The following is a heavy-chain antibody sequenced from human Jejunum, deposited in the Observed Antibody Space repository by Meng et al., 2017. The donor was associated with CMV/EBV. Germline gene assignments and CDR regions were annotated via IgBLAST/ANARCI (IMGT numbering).Heavy chain of an antibody. Sequence: GEVVEAGGDLVQPGGSLRPSCAASGFSVSSNYMSWVRQAPGKGLECVSISDPTGYTYYADSVKGRFSISSDSSRNTLYIEMNSLRVEDTAVYYCARGMYFSPWGQGTLVTVSS. CDR2: SDPTGYT. J-gene: IGHJ5*02. V-gene: IGHV3-66*01. CDR1: GFSVSSNY. D-gene: IGHD2-8*01. CDR3: ARGMYFSP.